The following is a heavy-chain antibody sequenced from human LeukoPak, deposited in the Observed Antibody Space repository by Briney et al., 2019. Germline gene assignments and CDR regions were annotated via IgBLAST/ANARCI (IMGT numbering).Heavy chain of an antibody. Sequence: ASVKVSCKASNYTFSDYTINWVRQAPGQGLEWMGWISPKNGDTNPVQRFQGRVTMTTETSTTTAYMDLRNLTSDDTAVYFCARGPLYGDYYCDFWGQGTLVTVSS. V-gene: IGHV1-18*01. D-gene: IGHD4-17*01. CDR2: ISPKNGDT. CDR1: NYTFSDYT. CDR3: ARGPLYGDYYCDF. J-gene: IGHJ4*02.